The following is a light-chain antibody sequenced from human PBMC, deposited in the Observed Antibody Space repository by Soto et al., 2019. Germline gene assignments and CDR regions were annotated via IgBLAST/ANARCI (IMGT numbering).Light chain of an antibody. V-gene: IGKV1-39*01. J-gene: IGKJ4*01. CDR1: QSITTY. CDR3: QQSYTTPPT. Sequence: DIQMTQSPSSLSASVGDRVTITCRASQSITTYLNWYQQKPGKAPRLLIYAESSLQSGVPSRFSGSGFGTDFTLTIGSLQPEDFATYYCQQSYTTPPTFGGGTKVEIK. CDR2: AES.